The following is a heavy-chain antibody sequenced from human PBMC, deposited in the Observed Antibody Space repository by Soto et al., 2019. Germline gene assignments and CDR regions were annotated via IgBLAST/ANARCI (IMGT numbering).Heavy chain of an antibody. CDR3: ARENSVQAWLHHFDH. D-gene: IGHD5-18*01. V-gene: IGHV3-48*04. J-gene: IGHJ4*02. CDR2: ISDDGASI. CDR1: GFTFSSYG. Sequence: GESLKISCAASGFTFSSYGMNWVRQAPGRGLEWVSYISDDGASIYYADSLKGRFTISRDNAKNSLSLQMNNLRAEDTAVYYCARENSVQAWLHHFDHWGLGTLVTVS.